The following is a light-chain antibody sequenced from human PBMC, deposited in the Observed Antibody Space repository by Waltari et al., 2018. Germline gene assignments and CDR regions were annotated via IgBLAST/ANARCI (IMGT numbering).Light chain of an antibody. CDR2: RNN. V-gene: IGLV1-44*01. CDR3: AAWDDSLNGVV. Sequence: QSVLTQPPSESGTPGQRVTISCSGSSPSIGSNPVNWYQHLPGTAPKLIVYRNNRRPSGVPDRFSGSRSGTSASLAISGLQSEDEADYYCAAWDDSLNGVVFGGGTKLTVL. CDR1: SPSIGSNP. J-gene: IGLJ2*01.